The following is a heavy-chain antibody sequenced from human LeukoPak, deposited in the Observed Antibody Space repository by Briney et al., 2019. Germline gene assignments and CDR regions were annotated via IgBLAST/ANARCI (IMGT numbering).Heavy chain of an antibody. Sequence: SETLSLTCTVSGGSISSSSYYWGWIRQPPGKGLEWIGSIYYSGSTYYNPSLKSRVTISVATSKNQFSLKLSSVTAADTAVYYCATLTTHRIWFDPWGQGTLVTVSS. CDR1: GGSISSSSYY. D-gene: IGHD4-11*01. J-gene: IGHJ5*02. V-gene: IGHV4-39*01. CDR3: ATLTTHRIWFDP. CDR2: IYYSGST.